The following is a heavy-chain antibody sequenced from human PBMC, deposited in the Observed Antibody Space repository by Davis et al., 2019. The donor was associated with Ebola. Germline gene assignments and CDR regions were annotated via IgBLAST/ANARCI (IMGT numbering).Heavy chain of an antibody. V-gene: IGHV3-73*01. D-gene: IGHD4-17*01. CDR3: TSQTTVTDY. CDR2: IRSKANSYAT. Sequence: GGSLRLSCAAPGFTFSGPAMHWVRQASGKGLEWVGRIRSKANSYATAYAASVKGRFTISRDDSKNTAYLQMNSLKTEDTAVYYCTSQTTVTDYWGQGTLVTVSS. CDR1: GFTFSGPA. J-gene: IGHJ4*02.